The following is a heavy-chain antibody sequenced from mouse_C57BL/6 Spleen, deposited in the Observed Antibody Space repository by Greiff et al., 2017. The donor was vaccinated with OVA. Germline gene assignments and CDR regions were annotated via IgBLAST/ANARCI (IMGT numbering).Heavy chain of an antibody. J-gene: IGHJ2*01. CDR3: ARREGYYDYGFDY. CDR2: ISSGSSTI. V-gene: IGHV5-17*01. D-gene: IGHD2-4*01. CDR1: GFTFSDYG. Sequence: EVQLVESGGGLVKPGGSLKLSCAASGFTFSDYGMHWVRQAPEKGLEWVAYISSGSSTIYYADTVKGRFTISRDNAKNTLFLQMTSLRSEDTAMYYCARREGYYDYGFDYWGQGTTLTASS.